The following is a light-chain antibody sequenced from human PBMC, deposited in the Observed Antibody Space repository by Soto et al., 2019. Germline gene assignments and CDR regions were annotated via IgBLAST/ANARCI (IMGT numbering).Light chain of an antibody. CDR1: SSDVGDYNC. CDR3: TSYAGNNIYV. J-gene: IGLJ1*01. Sequence: QSAPTQPPSASGSPGQSVTISCTGTSSDVGDYNCVSWYQQHPGKAPKLMIYEVNKRPSGVPDRFSGSKSGNTASLTVSGLQAEDEADYYCTSYAGNNIYVFGTGTKVTVL. V-gene: IGLV2-8*01. CDR2: EVN.